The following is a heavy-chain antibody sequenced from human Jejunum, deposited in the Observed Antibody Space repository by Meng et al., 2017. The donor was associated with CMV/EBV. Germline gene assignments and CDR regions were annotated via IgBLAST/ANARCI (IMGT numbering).Heavy chain of an antibody. J-gene: IGHJ5*02. CDR3: VHRYSSSSGQVS. Sequence: QITFTESLPTLVKPTQTLTLSGTFSGFSLTTNVESVGWIRQPPGKALEWLALIHGGGGKQYSPSLQSRLTATRDTSKNQVVLTMTNMDPVDTATYYCVHRYSSSSGQVSWGQGTLVTVSS. CDR1: GFSLTTNVES. D-gene: IGHD6-6*01. CDR2: IHGGGGK. V-gene: IGHV2-5*02.